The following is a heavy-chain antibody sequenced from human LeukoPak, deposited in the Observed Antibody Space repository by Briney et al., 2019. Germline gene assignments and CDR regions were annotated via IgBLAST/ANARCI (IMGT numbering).Heavy chain of an antibody. D-gene: IGHD3-22*01. Sequence: ASVKVSCKASGYTFTSYGISWVRQAPGQGLEWMGIINPSGGSTSYAQKFQGRVTMTRDTSTSTVYMELSSLRSEDTAVYYCARASSGWLLPWGQGTLVTVSS. CDR1: GYTFTSYG. CDR2: INPSGGST. CDR3: ARASSGWLLP. V-gene: IGHV1-46*01. J-gene: IGHJ5*02.